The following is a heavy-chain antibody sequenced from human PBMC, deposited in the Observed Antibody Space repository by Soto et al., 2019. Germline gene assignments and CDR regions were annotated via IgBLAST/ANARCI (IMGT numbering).Heavy chain of an antibody. Sequence: QVQLVQSGAEVKTPGASVKVSCKASGYTFTSYYMHWVRLAPGQGLEWMGIINPDGGGTSYAQQFQGRVIVTRDTSTSTVYMEMSILRSEDTAVYYCAVGGNYLGMDVWCQGTTVTVSS. J-gene: IGHJ6*02. CDR3: AVGGNYLGMDV. CDR2: INPDGGGT. CDR1: GYTFTSYY. V-gene: IGHV1-46*01.